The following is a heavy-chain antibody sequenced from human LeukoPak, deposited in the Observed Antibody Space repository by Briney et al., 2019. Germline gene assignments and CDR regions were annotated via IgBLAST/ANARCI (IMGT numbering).Heavy chain of an antibody. CDR3: ARGRAAAGYYYYYMDV. V-gene: IGHV4-38-2*02. J-gene: IGHJ6*03. CDR2: IYHSGRT. D-gene: IGHD6-13*01. CDR1: GYSISSGYY. Sequence: SETLSLTCTVSGYSISSGYYWGWIRQPPGKGLEWIGSIYHSGRTFYNPSLKSRVTISVDTSKNQFSLKLTSVTAADTAVYYCARGRAAAGYYYYYMDVWGKGTTVTVSS.